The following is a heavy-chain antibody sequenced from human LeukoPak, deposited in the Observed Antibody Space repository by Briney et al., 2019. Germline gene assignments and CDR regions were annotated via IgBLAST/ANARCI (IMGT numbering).Heavy chain of an antibody. CDR2: IYYSGST. CDR3: AREEVIAAAGPTLDY. D-gene: IGHD6-13*01. J-gene: IGHJ4*02. V-gene: IGHV4-31*03. Sequence: PSQTLSLTCTVSGGSISSGGYYWSWIRQHPGKGLEWIGYIYYSGSTYYNPSPKSRVTISVDTSKNQFSLKLSSVTAADTAVFYCAREEVIAAAGPTLDYWGQGALVTVSS. CDR1: GGSISSGGYY.